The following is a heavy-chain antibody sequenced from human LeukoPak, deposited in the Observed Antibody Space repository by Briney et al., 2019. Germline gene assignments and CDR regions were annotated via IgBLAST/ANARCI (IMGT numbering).Heavy chain of an antibody. Sequence: GESLKISCKGSGYRFTSDWIGWVRQMPGKGLEWMGIIYPGDSDTRYSPSFQGQVTISADKSVNTAYLQWSSLKASDTAMYYCARLTGRVVCSAGSCYIDSWGQGTLVTVSS. V-gene: IGHV5-51*01. J-gene: IGHJ4*02. CDR3: ARLTGRVVCSAGSCYIDS. CDR2: IYPGDSDT. D-gene: IGHD2-15*01. CDR1: GYRFTSDW.